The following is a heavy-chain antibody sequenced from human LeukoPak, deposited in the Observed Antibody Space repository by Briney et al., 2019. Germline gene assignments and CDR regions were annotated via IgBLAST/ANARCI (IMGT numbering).Heavy chain of an antibody. V-gene: IGHV5-51*01. D-gene: IGHD1-14*01. CDR1: GSTFTTYW. Sequence: GESLKISCQGSGSTFTTYWIGWVRQLPGKGLEWMALIYPDDSDIRYSPSFQGQVTISADKSMNTAYLQWSSLQASDTAMYYCVRRNRYDFEYWGQGSLVTVSS. J-gene: IGHJ4*02. CDR2: IYPDDSDI. CDR3: VRRNRYDFEY.